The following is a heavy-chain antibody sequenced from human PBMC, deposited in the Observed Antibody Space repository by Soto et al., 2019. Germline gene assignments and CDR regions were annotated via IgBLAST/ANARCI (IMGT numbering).Heavy chain of an antibody. CDR3: AREYDYYYYGMDV. CDR1: GFTFITYS. V-gene: IGHV3-48*01. D-gene: IGHD2-8*01. J-gene: IGHJ6*02. CDR2: ISSTNTI. Sequence: GGSLRLSCSTSGFTFITYSMNWVRQAPGKGLEWVSYISSTNTIYYADSVKGRFTISRDNAKNSLYLQMNSLRAEDTAVYYCAREYDYYYYGMDVWGQGTTVTVSS.